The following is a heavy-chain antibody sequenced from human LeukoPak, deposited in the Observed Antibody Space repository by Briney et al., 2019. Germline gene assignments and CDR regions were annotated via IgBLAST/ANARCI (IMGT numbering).Heavy chain of an antibody. V-gene: IGHV3-11*05. J-gene: IGHJ3*02. CDR1: GFTFSDYY. D-gene: IGHD3-22*01. CDR2: ISSSSSYT. Sequence: GGSLRLSCAASGFTFSDYYMSWIRHAPGKGLEGVSYISSSSSYTNYADSVKGRFTISRDNAKNSLYLQMNSLRAEDTAVYYCAREAQYYYDSSGYLDAFDIWGQGTMVTVSS. CDR3: AREAQYYYDSSGYLDAFDI.